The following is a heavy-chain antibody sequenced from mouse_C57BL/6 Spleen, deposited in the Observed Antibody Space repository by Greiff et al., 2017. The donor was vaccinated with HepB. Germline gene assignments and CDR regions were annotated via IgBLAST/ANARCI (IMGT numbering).Heavy chain of an antibody. Sequence: VQLQQSGAELVKPGASVKLSCKASGYTFTSYWMHWVKQRPGQGLEWIGMIHPNSGSTNYNEKFKSKATLTVDKSSSTAYMQLSSLTSEDSAVYYCARGLYYDYDEGFAYWGQGTLVTVSA. D-gene: IGHD2-4*01. V-gene: IGHV1-64*01. J-gene: IGHJ3*01. CDR2: IHPNSGST. CDR3: ARGLYYDYDEGFAY. CDR1: GYTFTSYW.